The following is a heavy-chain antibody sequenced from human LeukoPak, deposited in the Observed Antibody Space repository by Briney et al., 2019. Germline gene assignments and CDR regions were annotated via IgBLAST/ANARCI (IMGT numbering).Heavy chain of an antibody. J-gene: IGHJ4*02. CDR3: AKVLYNWKATGLNY. CDR2: ISGSGGST. V-gene: IGHV3-23*01. CDR1: GFTFSSYW. D-gene: IGHD1-20*01. Sequence: GGSLRLSCAASGFTFSSYWMSWVRQAPGKGLEWVSAISGSGGSTYYADSVKGRFTISRDNSKNTLYLQMNSLRAEDTAVYYCAKVLYNWKATGLNYWGQGTLVTVSS.